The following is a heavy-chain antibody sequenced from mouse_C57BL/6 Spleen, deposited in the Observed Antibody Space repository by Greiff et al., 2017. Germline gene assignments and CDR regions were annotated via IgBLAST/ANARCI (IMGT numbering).Heavy chain of an antibody. J-gene: IGHJ2*01. V-gene: IGHV1-53*01. CDR3: ARKAYYSNYEDY. D-gene: IGHD2-5*01. CDR1: GYTFTSYW. CDR2: INPSNGGT. Sequence: QVQLQQPGTELVKPGASVKLSCKASGYTFTSYWMHWVKQRPGQGLEWIGNINPSNGGTNYNEKFKSKATLTVNKSSSTAYMELRSLTSEDSAVYYCARKAYYSNYEDYWGQGTTLTVSS.